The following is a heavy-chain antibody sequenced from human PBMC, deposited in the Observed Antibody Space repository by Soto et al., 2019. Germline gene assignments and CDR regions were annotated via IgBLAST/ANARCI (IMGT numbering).Heavy chain of an antibody. CDR1: GYTFTSYD. D-gene: IGHD3-3*01. V-gene: IGHV1-8*01. CDR2: MNPNSGNT. CDR3: ARVVSVRPLRFLEWPHGGNYSMDV. J-gene: IGHJ6*03. Sequence: ASVKVSCKTSGYTFTSYDINWVRQATGQGLEWMGWMNPNSGNTGYAQKFQGRVTMTRNTSISTAYMELSSLRSEDTAVYYCARVVSVRPLRFLEWPHGGNYSMDVRRKGTKVSVSS.